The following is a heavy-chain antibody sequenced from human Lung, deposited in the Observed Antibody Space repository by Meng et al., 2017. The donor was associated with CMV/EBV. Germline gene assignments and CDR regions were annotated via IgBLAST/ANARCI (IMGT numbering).Heavy chain of an antibody. Sequence: SGGYYWSWIRQPTGKGLEWIGYIYYRGSTNYTPSLKSRVTISVDTSKNQFSLKLSSVTAADTAVYYCAREGDCSSTSCYGGGNWFDPWGQGTLVTVSS. J-gene: IGHJ5*02. V-gene: IGHV4-61*08. CDR2: IYYRGST. D-gene: IGHD2-2*01. CDR1: SGGYY. CDR3: AREGDCSSTSCYGGGNWFDP.